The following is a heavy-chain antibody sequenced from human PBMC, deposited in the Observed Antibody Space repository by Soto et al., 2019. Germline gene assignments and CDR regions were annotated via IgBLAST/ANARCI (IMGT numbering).Heavy chain of an antibody. V-gene: IGHV3-21*01. J-gene: IGHJ6*02. Sequence: GGSLRLSCAASGFTFSSYSMNWVRQAPGKGLEWVSSISSSSSYIYYADSVKGRFTISRDNAKNSLYLQMNSLRAEDTAVYYCARDQDIVVVPAGNTYYYYYYGMDVWGQGTTVTVSS. CDR3: ARDQDIVVVPAGNTYYYYYYGMDV. D-gene: IGHD2-2*01. CDR2: ISSSSSYI. CDR1: GFTFSSYS.